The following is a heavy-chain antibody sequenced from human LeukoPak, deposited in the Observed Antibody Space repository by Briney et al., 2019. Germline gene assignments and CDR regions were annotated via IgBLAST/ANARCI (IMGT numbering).Heavy chain of an antibody. J-gene: IGHJ4*02. Sequence: PGGSLRLSCAASGFTFSDYAMNWVRQAPGKGLEWVSSISSGGSYISYADSVKGRFTVSRDNAKDSLFLQMCSLRDEDTAVYYCARGPALYCTSSSCLDGVYWGQGTLVSVSS. D-gene: IGHD2-2*01. CDR2: ISSGGSYI. CDR3: ARGPALYCTSSSCLDGVY. V-gene: IGHV3-21*01. CDR1: GFTFSDYA.